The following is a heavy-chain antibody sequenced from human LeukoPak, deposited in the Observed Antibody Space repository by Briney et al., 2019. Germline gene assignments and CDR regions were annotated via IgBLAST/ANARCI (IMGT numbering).Heavy chain of an antibody. D-gene: IGHD4-17*01. CDR2: IHTSGST. J-gene: IGHJ4*02. V-gene: IGHV4-4*07. CDR3: ARDHRSGMTTVSTGFDY. CDR1: GGSTSSFY. Sequence: SETLSLTCTVSGGSTSSFYWSWIRQSAGKGLEWIGRIHTSGSTNYNPSLQSRLTMSLDTSKNQFSLKLTSVTAADTAVYYCARDHRSGMTTVSTGFDYWGQGTLVTVSS.